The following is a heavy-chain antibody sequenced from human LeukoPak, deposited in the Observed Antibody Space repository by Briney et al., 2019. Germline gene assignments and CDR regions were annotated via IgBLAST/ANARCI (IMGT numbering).Heavy chain of an antibody. CDR1: GYTFTSYY. Sequence: ASVKVSCKASGYTFTSYYMRWVRQAPGQGLEWMGIINPSGGSTSYAQKFQGRVTMTRDTSTSTVYMELSSLRSEDTAVYYCARDMKNYYDSSGAFDYWGQGTLVTVSS. J-gene: IGHJ4*02. D-gene: IGHD3-22*01. V-gene: IGHV1-46*01. CDR2: INPSGGST. CDR3: ARDMKNYYDSSGAFDY.